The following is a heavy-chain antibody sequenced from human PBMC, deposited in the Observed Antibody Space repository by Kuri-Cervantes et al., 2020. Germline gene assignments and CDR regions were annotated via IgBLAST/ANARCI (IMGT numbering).Heavy chain of an antibody. Sequence: SETLSLTCTVSGGSVSSGGYYWSWIRQHPGKDLEWIGYIYYSGSTYYNPSLKSRVTISVDTSKNQFSLKLSSVTAADTAFYYCARGRDSGWYGFGPAPDAFDIWGQGTMVTVSS. V-gene: IGHV4-31*03. CDR3: ARGRDSGWYGFGPAPDAFDI. D-gene: IGHD6-19*01. CDR2: IYYSGST. CDR1: GGSVSSGGYY. J-gene: IGHJ3*02.